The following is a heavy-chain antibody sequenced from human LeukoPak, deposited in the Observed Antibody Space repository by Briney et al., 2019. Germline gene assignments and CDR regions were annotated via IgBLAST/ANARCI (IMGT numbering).Heavy chain of an antibody. CDR1: GFTFGNDA. Sequence: GGSLRLSCAASGFTFGNDAMQWVRQVPGKGLEWVSLISVNGGSTYYADSVKGRFIISRDNSRNSLYLQMNSLTSEDSALYHCVKGYRGSAEPDYWGQGTLVTVSS. D-gene: IGHD3-10*01. J-gene: IGHJ4*02. CDR2: ISVNGGST. CDR3: VKGYRGSAEPDY. V-gene: IGHV3-43*02.